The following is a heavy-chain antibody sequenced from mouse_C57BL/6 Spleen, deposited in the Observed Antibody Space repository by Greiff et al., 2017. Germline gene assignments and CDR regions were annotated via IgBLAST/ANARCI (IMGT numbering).Heavy chain of an antibody. CDR1: GYAFSSSW. V-gene: IGHV1-82*01. CDR2: IYPGDGDT. CDR3: ARSRDYAAMDY. J-gene: IGHJ4*01. Sequence: QVQLQQSGPELVKPGASVKISCKASGYAFSSSWMNWVKQRPGKGLEWIGRIYPGDGDTNYNGKFKGKATLTADKSSSTAYMQLSSLTSEDSAVYFCARSRDYAAMDYWGQGTSVTVSS.